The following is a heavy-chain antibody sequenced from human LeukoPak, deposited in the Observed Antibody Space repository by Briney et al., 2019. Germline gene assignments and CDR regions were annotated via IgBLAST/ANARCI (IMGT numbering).Heavy chain of an antibody. V-gene: IGHV3-30-3*01. CDR2: ISYDASNK. D-gene: IGHD5-12*01. CDR1: GFTFSAFA. CDR3: ARGTTDIVAEISDAFDI. J-gene: IGHJ3*02. Sequence: GRSLRLSCAASGFTFSAFAMHWARQAPGKGLEWVAAISYDASNKYYAVSVRGRCTISRDNSGNTLFLQMNSLRADDTAVYYCARGTTDIVAEISDAFDIWGQGTVVTVSS.